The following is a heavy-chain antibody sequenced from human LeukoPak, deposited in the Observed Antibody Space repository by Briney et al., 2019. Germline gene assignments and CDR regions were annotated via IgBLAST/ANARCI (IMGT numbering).Heavy chain of an antibody. CDR1: GGSFSGYY. V-gene: IGHV4-34*01. J-gene: IGHJ4*02. CDR3: ARVPLLWFGESWAFDY. D-gene: IGHD3-10*01. CDR2: INHSGST. Sequence: SETLSLTCAVYGGSFSGYYWSWIRQPPGKGLEWIGEINHSGSTNYNPSLKSRVTISVDTSKNQFSLKLSSVTAADTAVYYCARVPLLWFGESWAFDYWGQGTLVTVSS.